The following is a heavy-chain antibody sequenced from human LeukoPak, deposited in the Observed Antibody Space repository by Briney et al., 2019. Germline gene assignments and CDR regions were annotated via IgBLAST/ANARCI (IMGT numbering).Heavy chain of an antibody. CDR1: GFTFSSYA. Sequence: GGSLRLSCAASGFTFSSYAMNWVRQAPGKGLEWVSAISGGGVSTYYADSVKGRFTISRDNSKNTLYLQMNSLRAEDTAIYYCARDLRSRAYWGQGTLVTVSS. D-gene: IGHD4-17*01. J-gene: IGHJ4*02. V-gene: IGHV3-23*01. CDR2: ISGGGVST. CDR3: ARDLRSRAY.